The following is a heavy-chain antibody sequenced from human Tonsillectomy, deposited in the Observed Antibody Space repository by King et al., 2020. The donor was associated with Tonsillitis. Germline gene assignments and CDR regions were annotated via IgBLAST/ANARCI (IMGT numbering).Heavy chain of an antibody. V-gene: IGHV3-7*01. Sequence: VQLVESGGGLVQPGGSLRLSCAASGFTFSSHSMSWVRQAPGKGLEWVAKIKATGSEKFYVDSVKGRFTISRDNAKNSLYLQMSSLRVEDTAVYYCAGDVVVVVSATSFFDYWGQGILVTVSS. J-gene: IGHJ4*02. D-gene: IGHD2-15*01. CDR3: AGDVVVVVSATSFFDY. CDR1: GFTFSSHS. CDR2: IKATGSEK.